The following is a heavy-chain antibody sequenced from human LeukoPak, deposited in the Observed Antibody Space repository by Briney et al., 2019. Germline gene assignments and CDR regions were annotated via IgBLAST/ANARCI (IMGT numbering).Heavy chain of an antibody. CDR1: GYTFTSYY. J-gene: IGHJ5*02. D-gene: IGHD3-22*01. Sequence: ASVKVSCKASGYTFTSYYMHWVRQAPGQGLEWMGIINPSGGSTSYAQKFQGRVTMTTDTSTSTAYMELRSLRSDDTAVYYCARDERVSYDSPLRWFDPWGQGTLVTVSS. CDR2: INPSGGST. CDR3: ARDERVSYDSPLRWFDP. V-gene: IGHV1-46*01.